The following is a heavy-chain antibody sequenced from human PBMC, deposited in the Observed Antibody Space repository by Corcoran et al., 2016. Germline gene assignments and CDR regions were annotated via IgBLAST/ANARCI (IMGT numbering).Heavy chain of an antibody. J-gene: IGHJ4*02. CDR1: GFTLSRYS. D-gene: IGHD4-17*01. CDR3: ASLLNGDYVLDY. V-gene: IGHV3-48*02. CDR2: ISSSSSTI. Sequence: EVQLVESGGGLVQPGGSLRLSCAASGFTLSRYSMHWVRQAPGKGLEWVSYISSSSSTIYYADSVKGRFTISRDNAKNSLYLQRNSLRDEDTAVYYCASLLNGDYVLDYWGQGTLVTVSS.